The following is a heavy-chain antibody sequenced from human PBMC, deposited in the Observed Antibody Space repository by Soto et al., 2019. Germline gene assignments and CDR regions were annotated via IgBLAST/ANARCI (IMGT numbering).Heavy chain of an antibody. CDR2: IYPGDSDT. D-gene: IGHD1-26*01. CDR3: ARLRVGDTTGFDY. J-gene: IGHJ4*02. CDR1: GYSFTTYW. V-gene: IGHV5-51*01. Sequence: GESLKISCKGFGYSFTTYWIGWVRQLSGKGLEWMGIIYPGDSDTRYSPSFQGQVTISVDRSINTAYLQWSSLKASDTAMYYCARLRVGDTTGFDYWGQGTLVTVS.